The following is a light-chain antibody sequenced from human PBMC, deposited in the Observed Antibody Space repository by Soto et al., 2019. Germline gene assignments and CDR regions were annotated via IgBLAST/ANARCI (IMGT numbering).Light chain of an antibody. CDR2: EVS. V-gene: IGLV2-14*03. CDR1: SSDVGAYDY. CDR3: SSYTSSSTRV. Sequence: QSVLTQPASVSGSHGQSIAISCTGTSSDVGAYDYVSWYQQHPDKAPKLIIYEVSNRPSGVSHRFSASKYVNTATLTISGLQAEDEADYYCSSYTSSSTRVFGTGTKVTVL. J-gene: IGLJ1*01.